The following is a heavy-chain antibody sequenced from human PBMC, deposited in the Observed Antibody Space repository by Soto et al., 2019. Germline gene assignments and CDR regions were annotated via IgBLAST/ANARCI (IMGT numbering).Heavy chain of an antibody. D-gene: IGHD3-10*01. CDR2: IYYSGST. CDR3: ARDTLLGGLDY. V-gene: IGHV4-31*03. CDR1: GGSISSGGYY. Sequence: ASETLSLTCTVSGGSISSGGYYWSWIRQHPGKGLEWIGYIYYSGSTYYNPSLKSRVTISVDTSKNQFSLKLSSVTAADTAVYYCARDTLLGGLDYWGQGTLVTVSS. J-gene: IGHJ4*02.